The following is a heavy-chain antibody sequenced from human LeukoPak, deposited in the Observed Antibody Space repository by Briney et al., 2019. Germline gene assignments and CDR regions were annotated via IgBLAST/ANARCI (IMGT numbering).Heavy chain of an antibody. Sequence: GGSLRLSCAASGFTLSSYAMSWVRQAPGKGLEWVSAVSGSGGSTYYADSVKGRFTISRDNSKNTLYLQMNSLRAEDTAVYYCAKDVSYDSSGYYPPGGYFDYWGQGTLVTVSS. CDR3: AKDVSYDSSGYYPPGGYFDY. CDR1: GFTLSSYA. D-gene: IGHD3-22*01. CDR2: VSGSGGST. J-gene: IGHJ4*02. V-gene: IGHV3-23*01.